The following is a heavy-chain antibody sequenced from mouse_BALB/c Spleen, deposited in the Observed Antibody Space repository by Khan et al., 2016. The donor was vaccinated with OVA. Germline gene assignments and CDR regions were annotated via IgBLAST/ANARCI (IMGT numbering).Heavy chain of an antibody. D-gene: IGHD1-1*01. CDR2: INPSTDYT. J-gene: IGHJ3*01. Sequence: QVQLKQSGAELAKPGASVKMSCKASGYTFTSYWMRWVKQRPGQGLEWIGYINPSTDYTEYNQKFKDKATLTADKSSSTAYMQLTSLTSEDSAVYYCTNHGSSSAWFTYWGQGTLVTVSA. CDR1: GYTFTSYW. CDR3: TNHGSSSAWFTY. V-gene: IGHV1-7*01.